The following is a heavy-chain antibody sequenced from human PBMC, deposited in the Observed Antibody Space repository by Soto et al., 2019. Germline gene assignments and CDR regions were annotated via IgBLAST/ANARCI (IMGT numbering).Heavy chain of an antibody. J-gene: IGHJ3*02. CDR3: ARDRGDIVVVRVDAFDI. D-gene: IGHD2-2*01. V-gene: IGHV3-11*05. CDR1: GFTFSDYY. CDR2: ISSSSSYT. Sequence: GGSLRLSCAASGFTFSDYYMSWIRQAPGKGLEWVSYISSSSSYTNYADSVKGRFTISRDNAKNSLYLQMNSLRAEDTAVYYCARDRGDIVVVRVDAFDIWGQGTMVTVSS.